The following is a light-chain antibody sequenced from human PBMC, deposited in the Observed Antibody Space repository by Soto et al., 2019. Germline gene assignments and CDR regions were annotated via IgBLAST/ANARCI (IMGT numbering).Light chain of an antibody. J-gene: IGKJ5*01. V-gene: IGKV3-20*01. Sequence: ENLLTPSPAPPSWTKETRATLHCGASQSVSSSFLGWYQQKPGQATRLLIYGASGRATGIPGRFSGSGSGTDFTLTISILEPEDFAVYCCQQYNCPLIPFGDGARLEI. CDR3: QQYNCPLIP. CDR2: GAS. CDR1: QSVSSSF.